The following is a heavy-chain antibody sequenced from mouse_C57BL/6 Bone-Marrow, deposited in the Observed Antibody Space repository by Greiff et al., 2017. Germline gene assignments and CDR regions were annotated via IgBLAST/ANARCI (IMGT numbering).Heavy chain of an antibody. Sequence: QVQLQQSGPELVKPGASVKLSCKASGYTFTSYDINWVKQRPGQGLGWIGWIYPRDGSTKYNEKCKGKATLTVDPSSSTAYMALQSLTSEDSAVYFCAGGADYGSSYIWYFDVWGTGTTVTGST. V-gene: IGHV1-85*01. CDR2: IYPRDGST. D-gene: IGHD1-1*01. CDR3: AGGADYGSSYIWYFDV. J-gene: IGHJ1*03. CDR1: GYTFTSYD.